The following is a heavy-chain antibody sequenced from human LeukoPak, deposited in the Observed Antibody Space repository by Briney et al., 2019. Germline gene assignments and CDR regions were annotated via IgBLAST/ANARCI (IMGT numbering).Heavy chain of an antibody. CDR1: GNSISSGDNF. V-gene: IGHV4-61*02. J-gene: IGHJ6*03. CDR3: ARESAYCGGDCSSLTYYYYYMDV. Sequence: PSETLSLTCTVSGNSISSGDNFWSWIRQPAGKGLEWIGRIYTSGSTNYNPSLKSRVTISVDTSKNQFSLKLSSVTAADTAVYYCARESAYCGGDCSSLTYYYYYMDVWGKGTTVTVSS. D-gene: IGHD2-21*02. CDR2: IYTSGST.